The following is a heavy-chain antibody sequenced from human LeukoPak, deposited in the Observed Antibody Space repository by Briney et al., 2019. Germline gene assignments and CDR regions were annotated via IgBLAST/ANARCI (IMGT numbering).Heavy chain of an antibody. CDR2: IYYSVST. Sequence: SETLSLTCTVSGGSISSSSFYWGWIRQPPGKGLEWIGIIYYSVSTYYNPSLKSRVTISVDTSKNQFSLKLSSVTAADTAVYYCASSSSWSLYYYYYMDVWGKGTTVTISS. CDR1: GGSISSSSFY. J-gene: IGHJ6*03. V-gene: IGHV4-39*01. D-gene: IGHD6-13*01. CDR3: ASSSSWSLYYYYYMDV.